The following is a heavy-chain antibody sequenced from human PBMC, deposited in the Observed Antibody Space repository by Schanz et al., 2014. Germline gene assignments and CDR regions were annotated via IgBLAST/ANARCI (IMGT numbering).Heavy chain of an antibody. J-gene: IGHJ4*02. CDR1: GFTLSNYA. V-gene: IGHV3-23*01. Sequence: EMQLLESGGGLVQPGGSLRLSCAASGFTLSNYAMSWVRQAPGKGLEWVSAMNESHSTIYYADSVRGRFTISRDNAENTLFLQMNSLRAEDTAVYYCARKVVATIGGYYDNWGQGTLXIVSS. CDR3: ARKVVATIGGYYDN. CDR2: MNESHSTI. D-gene: IGHD5-12*01.